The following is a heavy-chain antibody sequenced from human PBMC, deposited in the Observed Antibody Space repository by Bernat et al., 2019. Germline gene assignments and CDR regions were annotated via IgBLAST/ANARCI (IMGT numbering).Heavy chain of an antibody. CDR1: VFTFSTYA. D-gene: IGHD3-16*01. CDR2: VSNSGGRT. V-gene: IGHV3-23*04. J-gene: IGHJ6*03. CDR3: AKGLGGNGIFYYYMDV. Sequence: VQLVESGGGLVKPGGSLRLSCAASVFTFSTYAMTWVRQAPGKGLEWLSGVSNSGGRTYYADSVKGRFTISRDNSKNTLYLQMISLRAEDSAVYYCAKGLGGNGIFYYYMDVWGEGTTVTVSS.